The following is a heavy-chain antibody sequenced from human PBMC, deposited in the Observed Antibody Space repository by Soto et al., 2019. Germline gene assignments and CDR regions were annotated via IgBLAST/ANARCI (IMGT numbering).Heavy chain of an antibody. Sequence: SETLSLTCTVSGASIENHYGSWIRQPPGKGLEWIGYIYYSGITNYNPSLKSRVTISVDTSKSQFSLRLSSVTAADTALYYCARGGYYGTSGYDYWGQGTLVTVSS. D-gene: IGHD3-22*01. J-gene: IGHJ4*02. V-gene: IGHV4-59*11. CDR3: ARGGYYGTSGYDY. CDR1: GASIENHY. CDR2: IYYSGIT.